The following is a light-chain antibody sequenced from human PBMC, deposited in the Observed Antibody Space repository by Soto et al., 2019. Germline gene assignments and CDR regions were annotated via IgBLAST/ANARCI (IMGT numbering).Light chain of an antibody. Sequence: EIVLTQSPGTLSLSPGERATLSCRASQSFSSSYLAWYQQKPGQAPRLLIYGASSRATGIPDRFSGSGSGTDFTLTIGRLEPEDFAVYYCQRTFTFGPGTKVDIK. CDR2: GAS. CDR3: QRTFT. J-gene: IGKJ3*01. V-gene: IGKV3-20*01. CDR1: QSFSSSY.